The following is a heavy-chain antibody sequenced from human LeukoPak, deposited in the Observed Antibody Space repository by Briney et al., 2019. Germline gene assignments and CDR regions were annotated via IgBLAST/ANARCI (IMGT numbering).Heavy chain of an antibody. V-gene: IGHV3-53*05. J-gene: IGHJ4*02. Sequence: GGSLSLSCATSGFTVSNNYMSWVRQAPGKGLEWVSVIYSGGTTYYADSVKGRFTISRDNSKNTLYLQMNSLRPEDTAVYYCAKDSSGYTYGYGNYWGQGTLVTVSS. D-gene: IGHD5-18*01. CDR1: GFTVSNNY. CDR3: AKDSSGYTYGYGNY. CDR2: IYSGGTT.